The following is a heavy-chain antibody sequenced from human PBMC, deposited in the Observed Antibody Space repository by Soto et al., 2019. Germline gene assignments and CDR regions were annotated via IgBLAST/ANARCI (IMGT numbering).Heavy chain of an antibody. CDR1: GGSFSGYY. D-gene: IGHD2-15*01. CDR3: ARQLQFCSGDTCHSQFDY. CDR2: IYHSGST. J-gene: IGHJ4*02. V-gene: IGHV4-34*01. Sequence: PSETLSLTCAVYGGSFSGYYWSWIRQPPGKGLEWIGYIYHSGSTYYNPSLKSRVTISVDRSKNQFSLKLSSLTAADTAVYYCARQLQFCSGDTCHSQFDYWGQGTLVPVSS.